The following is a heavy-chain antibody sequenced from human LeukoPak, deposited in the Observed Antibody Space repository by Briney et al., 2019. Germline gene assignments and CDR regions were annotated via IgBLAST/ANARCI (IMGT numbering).Heavy chain of an antibody. CDR2: INSGGTTM. Sequence: PGGSLRLSCAASGFIFSSYSMNWVRQAPGKGLEWISYINSGGTTMYYADSVKGRFTISRDNTNNSLHLQIDSLRAEDTAVYYCARIGYYTRYYFDYWGQGTLVTVSS. V-gene: IGHV3-48*04. CDR3: ARIGYYTRYYFDY. CDR1: GFIFSSYS. D-gene: IGHD3-3*01. J-gene: IGHJ4*02.